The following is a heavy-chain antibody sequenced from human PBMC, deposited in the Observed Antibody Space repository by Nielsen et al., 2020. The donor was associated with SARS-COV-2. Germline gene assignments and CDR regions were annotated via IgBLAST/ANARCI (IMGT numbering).Heavy chain of an antibody. V-gene: IGHV3-23*01. CDR1: GFTFSSYA. Sequence: GESLKISCAASGFTFSSYAMSWVRQAPGKGLEWVSAISGSGGSTYYADSVKGRFTISRDNSKNTLYLQMNSLRAEDTAVYYCAKEQIVVVPAATDYWGQGTLVTVSS. CDR2: ISGSGGST. CDR3: AKEQIVVVPAATDY. D-gene: IGHD2-2*01. J-gene: IGHJ4*02.